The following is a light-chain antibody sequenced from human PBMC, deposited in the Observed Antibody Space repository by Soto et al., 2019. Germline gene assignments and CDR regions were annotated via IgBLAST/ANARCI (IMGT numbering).Light chain of an antibody. Sequence: EIVLTQSPGTLSLSPGGRATRSCRATESVVSSYLAWYQLKPGQAPRLLIYDASSRATGIPDRFSGSGSGTDFTLTISRLEPEDFAVYYCQQYGSIPWTFGQGTKVDIK. J-gene: IGKJ1*01. CDR1: ESVVSSY. CDR2: DAS. CDR3: QQYGSIPWT. V-gene: IGKV3-20*01.